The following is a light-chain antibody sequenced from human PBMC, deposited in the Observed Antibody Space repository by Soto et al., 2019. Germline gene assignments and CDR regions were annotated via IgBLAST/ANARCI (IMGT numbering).Light chain of an antibody. Sequence: EIVLTQSPGTLSLSPGERATVSCRASQSVKNNYGAWYQQKSGQAPRLLIFAASSRAPGIPGRFSGSGSGADFTLTITRLEPDDCAVYYCQQYGSSLYTFGQGTKLEI. V-gene: IGKV3-20*01. CDR1: QSVKNNY. CDR3: QQYGSSLYT. J-gene: IGKJ2*01. CDR2: AAS.